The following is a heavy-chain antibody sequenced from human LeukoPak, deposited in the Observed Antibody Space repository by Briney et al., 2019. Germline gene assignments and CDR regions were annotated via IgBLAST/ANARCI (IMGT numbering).Heavy chain of an antibody. CDR3: AKEAKKNFDY. Sequence: GGSLRLSCAASGFTFDDYAMHWVRQPPGKGLEWVSGISWDSSSITYADSVKGRFTISRDNARNSLYMQMNSLRAEDTDLYYCAKEAKKNFDYWGQGTLVTVPS. J-gene: IGHJ4*02. CDR1: GFTFDDYA. V-gene: IGHV3-9*01. CDR2: ISWDSSSI.